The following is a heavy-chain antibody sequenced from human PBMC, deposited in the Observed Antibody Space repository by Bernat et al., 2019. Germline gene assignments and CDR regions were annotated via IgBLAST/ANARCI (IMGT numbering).Heavy chain of an antibody. V-gene: IGHV3-23*01. Sequence: EVQLLESGGGLVQPGGSLRLSCAASGFTSSSYAMSWVRPAPGKGLEWVSAISSIGANTFYADSVKGRFNISRDNSKNTLYLQMNSLRAEDTAVYYCANWWSGELLLPFDYWGQGTLVTVSS. D-gene: IGHD1-26*01. CDR3: ANWWSGELLLPFDY. J-gene: IGHJ4*02. CDR1: GFTSSSYA. CDR2: ISSIGANT.